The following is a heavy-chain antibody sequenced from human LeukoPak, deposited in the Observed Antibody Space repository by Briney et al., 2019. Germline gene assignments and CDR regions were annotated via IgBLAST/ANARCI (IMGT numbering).Heavy chain of an antibody. CDR1: GISLSNYA. CDR3: AKRGVVIRGILVIGYHQEAYHYDF. Sequence: GGALRLSCVVSGISLSNYAMTWVRQAPGKGLEWVSYISERGGSTTYADSLKGRFTLSRDTSLNTLYLQMNNLRAEDTAVYFCAKRGVVIRGILVIGYHQEAYHYDFWGQGVLVTVSS. V-gene: IGHV3-23*01. D-gene: IGHD3-10*01. CDR2: ISERGGST. J-gene: IGHJ4*02.